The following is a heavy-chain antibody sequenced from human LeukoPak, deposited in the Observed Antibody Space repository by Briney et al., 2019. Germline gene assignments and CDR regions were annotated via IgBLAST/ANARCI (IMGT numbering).Heavy chain of an antibody. CDR2: IYSGGGT. CDR1: GFTVSSNY. Sequence: PGRSLRLSCAASGFTVSSNYMSWVRQAPGKGLEWVSVIYSGGGTYYADSVKGRFTIPRDNSKNTLYLQMNSLRAEDTAVYYCAGGSGFRTFFGYWGQGTLVTVSS. D-gene: IGHD3-10*01. J-gene: IGHJ4*02. CDR3: AGGSGFRTFFGY. V-gene: IGHV3-66*01.